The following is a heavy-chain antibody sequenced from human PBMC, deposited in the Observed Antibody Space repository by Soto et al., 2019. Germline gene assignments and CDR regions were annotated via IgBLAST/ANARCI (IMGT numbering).Heavy chain of an antibody. J-gene: IGHJ4*02. CDR3: ARHVRGVWFGELLD. CDR1: GGSISSYY. CDR2: IYYSGST. V-gene: IGHV4-59*08. Sequence: PSETLSLTCTVSGGSISSYYWSWIRQPPGKGLEWIGYIYYSGSTNYNPSLKSRVTISVDTSKNQFSLKLSSVTAADTAVYYCARHVRGVWFGELLDWGQGTLVTVSS. D-gene: IGHD3-10*01.